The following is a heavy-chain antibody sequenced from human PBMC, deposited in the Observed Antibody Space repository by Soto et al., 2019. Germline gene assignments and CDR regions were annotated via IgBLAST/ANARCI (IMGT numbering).Heavy chain of an antibody. Sequence: QVQLVQSGAEVKKPGSSVKVSCKASGGTFSSYAISWVRQAPGQGREWMGGIIPIFGTANYAQNVQGRVTITADESTSTAYMELSSLRSEDRAVYYCARLLGNSLDYYYGMDVWGQGTTVTVSS. CDR3: ARLLGNSLDYYYGMDV. J-gene: IGHJ6*02. V-gene: IGHV1-69*01. CDR1: GGTFSSYA. CDR2: IIPIFGTA. D-gene: IGHD4-4*01.